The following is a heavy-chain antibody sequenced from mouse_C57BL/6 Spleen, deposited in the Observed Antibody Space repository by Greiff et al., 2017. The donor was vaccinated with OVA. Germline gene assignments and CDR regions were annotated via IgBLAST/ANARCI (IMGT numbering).Heavy chain of an antibody. Sequence: DVKLQESGPGLVKPSQSLSLTCSVTGYSITSGYYWNWIRQFPGNKLEWMGYISYDGSNNYNPSLKNRISITRDTSKNQFFLKLNSVTTEDTATYYCARADGNYYYFDYWGQGTTLTVSS. D-gene: IGHD2-1*01. CDR2: ISYDGSN. J-gene: IGHJ2*01. CDR1: GYSITSGYY. CDR3: ARADGNYYYFDY. V-gene: IGHV3-6*01.